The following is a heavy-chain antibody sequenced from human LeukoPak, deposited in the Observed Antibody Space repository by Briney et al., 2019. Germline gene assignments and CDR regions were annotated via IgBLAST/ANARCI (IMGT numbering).Heavy chain of an antibody. CDR3: ARDGYYDSSGYYVAPYDY. D-gene: IGHD3-22*01. CDR1: GGSFSGYY. V-gene: IGHV4-34*01. J-gene: IGHJ4*02. Sequence: SETLSLTCAVYGGSFSGYYWSWIRQPPGKGLECIGEINHSGSTNYNPSLKSRVTISVDTSQNQFSLKLSPVTAADTAVYYCARDGYYDSSGYYVAPYDYWGQGTLVTVSS. CDR2: INHSGST.